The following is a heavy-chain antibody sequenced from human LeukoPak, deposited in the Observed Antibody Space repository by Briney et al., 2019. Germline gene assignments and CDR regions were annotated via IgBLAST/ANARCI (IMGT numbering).Heavy chain of an antibody. J-gene: IGHJ4*02. D-gene: IGHD5-24*01. Sequence: PSETLSLTCTVSGGSISSSSYYWGWIRQPPGKGLEWIGYIYYSGSTNYNPSLKSRVTISVDTSKNQFSLKLSSVTAADTAVYYCARGTLGDGHNRDERPAYYFDYWGQGTLVTVSS. CDR3: ARGTLGDGHNRDERPAYYFDY. CDR1: GGSISSSSYY. V-gene: IGHV4-61*05. CDR2: IYYSGST.